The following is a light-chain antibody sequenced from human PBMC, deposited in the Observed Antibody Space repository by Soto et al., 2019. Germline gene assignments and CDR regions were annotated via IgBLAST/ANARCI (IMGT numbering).Light chain of an antibody. CDR3: QQYNSYS. J-gene: IGKJ1*01. V-gene: IGKV1-5*01. Sequence: DIQMTQSPSSLSSSVGYRVTITCRASQSISSYLNWYQQKPGTAXXVLIYHASNLQSGVPSRFSGSGSGTEFTLTISRTQPDDFATYYCQQYNSYSFGQGTKVDIK. CDR1: QSISSY. CDR2: HAS.